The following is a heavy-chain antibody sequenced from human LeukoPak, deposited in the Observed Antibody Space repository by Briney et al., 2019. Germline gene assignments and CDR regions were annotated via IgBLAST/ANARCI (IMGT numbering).Heavy chain of an antibody. CDR3: ARSDDYGDYPDPGAFDY. V-gene: IGHV1-69*06. J-gene: IGHJ4*02. CDR1: GGTFSSYA. Sequence: SVKVSCKASGGTFSSYAISWVRQAPGQGLEWMGGIIPIFGTANYAQKFQGRVTITADKSTSTAYMELSSLRSEDTAVYYCARSDDYGDYPDPGAFDYWGQGTLVTVSS. CDR2: IIPIFGTA. D-gene: IGHD4-17*01.